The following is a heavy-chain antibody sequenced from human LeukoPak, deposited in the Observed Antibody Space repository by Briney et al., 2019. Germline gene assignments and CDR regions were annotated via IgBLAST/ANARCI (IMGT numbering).Heavy chain of an antibody. CDR3: AKERARMVEDGDCFDY. Sequence: GGSLRLSCAASGFTFSRFWMSWVRQAPGKGLEWVAVISYDGSTKYYADSVKGRFTISRDNSKNTLYLQMTSLRAEDTALYYCAKERARMVEDGDCFDYWGQGTPVTVSS. CDR1: GFTFSRFW. J-gene: IGHJ4*02. CDR2: ISYDGSTK. V-gene: IGHV3-30*18. D-gene: IGHD2-15*01.